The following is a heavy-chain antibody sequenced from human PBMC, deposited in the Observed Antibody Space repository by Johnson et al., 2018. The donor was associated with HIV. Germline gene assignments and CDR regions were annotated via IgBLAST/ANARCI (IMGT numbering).Heavy chain of an antibody. CDR3: ARGGDIVLVVYAMGYDAFDI. V-gene: IGHV3-20*04. D-gene: IGHD2-8*02. J-gene: IGHJ3*02. CDR1: GFTFDDYG. CDR2: INWNGGST. Sequence: VQLVESGGGVVRPGGSLRLSCAASGFTFDDYGMSWVRQAPGKGLEWVSGINWNGGSTGFADSVKGRFTISRDNAKNSMYLQMNSLRVEDTALYYCARGGDIVLVVYAMGYDAFDIWGQGTMVTVSS.